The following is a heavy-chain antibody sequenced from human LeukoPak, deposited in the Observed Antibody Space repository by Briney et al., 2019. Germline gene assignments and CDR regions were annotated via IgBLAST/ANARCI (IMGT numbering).Heavy chain of an antibody. CDR2: IYYSGNT. CDR3: ARGQDDYSSFYTWFDP. CDR1: GGSISSGGYY. Sequence: PSQTLSLTCTVSGGSISSGGYYWSWIRQHPGKGLEWIGYIYYSGNTYYSPSLKSRLIISIGTSKNQFSLKLSSVTAADTAVYYCARGQDDYSSFYTWFDPWGQGTLVTVSS. V-gene: IGHV4-31*03. D-gene: IGHD4-11*01. J-gene: IGHJ5*02.